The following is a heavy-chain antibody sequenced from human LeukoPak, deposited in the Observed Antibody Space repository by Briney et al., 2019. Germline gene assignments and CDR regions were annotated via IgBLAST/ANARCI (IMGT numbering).Heavy chain of an antibody. CDR1: GYTFTAYY. J-gene: IGHJ5*02. Sequence: ASVKVSCKAPGYTFTAYYLYWVRQAPGQGLEWIGWIYPASGGTNYAQKFQGRITMTRDTSISTAYMELRRLRSDDTAVYYCARVGGQYWFDPWGQGTLVTVSS. D-gene: IGHD3-16*01. CDR3: ARVGGQYWFDP. CDR2: IYPASGGT. V-gene: IGHV1-2*02.